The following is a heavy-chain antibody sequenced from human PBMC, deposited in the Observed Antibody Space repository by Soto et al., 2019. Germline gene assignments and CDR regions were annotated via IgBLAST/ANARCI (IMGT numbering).Heavy chain of an antibody. D-gene: IGHD5-18*01. V-gene: IGHV1-18*01. J-gene: IGHJ4*02. Sequence: QVQLVQPGAEVKKPGASVKVSCKASGHTFTSNGISWVRQAPGQGLEWMGWISAYNGNTNYAQKIQGRVTMTTDTSTSTAYMELRSLRSDDTAVYYCARDNGYSYGTGRVDYWGQGTLVTVSS. CDR3: ARDNGYSYGTGRVDY. CDR1: GHTFTSNG. CDR2: ISAYNGNT.